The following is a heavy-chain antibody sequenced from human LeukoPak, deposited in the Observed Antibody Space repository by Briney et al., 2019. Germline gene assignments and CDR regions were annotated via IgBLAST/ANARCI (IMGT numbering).Heavy chain of an antibody. D-gene: IGHD1-14*01. CDR1: GSTFSTEA. J-gene: IGHJ4*02. CDR3: AKRPPFDY. CDR2: ISDSGGRT. V-gene: IGHV3-23*01. Sequence: PGRSLKLSYAAAGSTFSTEAMGWARQAPGKGLEWVSAISDSGGRTYYADSVKGRFTISRDNSKNTLYLQMNSLRAEDTAVYYCAKRPPFDYWGQGTLVTVSS.